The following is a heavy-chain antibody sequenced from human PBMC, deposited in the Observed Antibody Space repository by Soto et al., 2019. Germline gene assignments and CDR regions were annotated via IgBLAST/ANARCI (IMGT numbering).Heavy chain of an antibody. J-gene: IGHJ4*02. V-gene: IGHV3-33*01. Sequence: SGGSLRLSCAASGFTFSSYGMHWVRQAPGKGLEWVAVIWYDGSNKYYADSVKGRFTISRDNSKNTLYLQMNSLRAEDTAVYYCARDKDDFWSGYNFDYWGQGTLVTVSS. CDR3: ARDKDDFWSGYNFDY. D-gene: IGHD3-3*01. CDR2: IWYDGSNK. CDR1: GFTFSSYG.